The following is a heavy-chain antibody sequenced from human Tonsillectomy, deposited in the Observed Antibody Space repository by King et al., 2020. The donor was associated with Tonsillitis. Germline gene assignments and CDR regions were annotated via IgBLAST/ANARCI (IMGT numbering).Heavy chain of an antibody. J-gene: IGHJ3*02. V-gene: IGHV3-30*02. CDR2: IRFDGSNK. Sequence: VQLVESGGGVVQPGGSLRLSCAASGFTFSSYGMHWVRQAPGKGLEWVAFIRFDGSNKSYADSVKGRFTISRDNSKKTVYLQMNSLRAEDTAVYYCAKLIAYYYASSGYYGGLRENVFDIWGQGTMVTVSS. D-gene: IGHD3-22*01. CDR1: GFTFSSYG. CDR3: AKLIAYYYASSGYYGGLRENVFDI.